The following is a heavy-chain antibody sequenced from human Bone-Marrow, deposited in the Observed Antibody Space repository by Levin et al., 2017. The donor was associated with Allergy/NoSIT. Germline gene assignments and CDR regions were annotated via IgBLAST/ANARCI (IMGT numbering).Heavy chain of an antibody. V-gene: IGHV1-2*06. J-gene: IGHJ4*02. CDR2: INSNSGGT. D-gene: IGHD6-6*01. CDR3: AKAGGYTTSFYFDS. Sequence: ASVKVSCKALGHTFTDYYIHWVRQAPGQGLEWMGRINSNSGGTDYAQKFQGRVTMTRDTSIITVYMDLSRLTSDDTAVYYCAKAGGYTTSFYFDSWGQGTLVTVSS. CDR1: GHTFTDYY.